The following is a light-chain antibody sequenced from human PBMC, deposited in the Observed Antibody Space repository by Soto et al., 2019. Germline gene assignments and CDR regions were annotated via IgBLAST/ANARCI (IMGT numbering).Light chain of an antibody. CDR2: AAS. CDR1: QSISSW. V-gene: IGKV1-39*01. CDR3: QQIYSAPLT. Sequence: IHMTHSPSTLSASVLYRVTITFLASQSISSWLAWYRQKPGKAPKLLIYAASSLQSGVPSRFSGSGSETEFTLSISSLQPEDFATYFCQQIYSAPLTFGGGTKVDIK. J-gene: IGKJ4*01.